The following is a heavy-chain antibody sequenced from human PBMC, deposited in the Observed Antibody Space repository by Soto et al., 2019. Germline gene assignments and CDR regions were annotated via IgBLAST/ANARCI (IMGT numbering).Heavy chain of an antibody. CDR3: ARGMGPYYGSGSYTALYYFDY. V-gene: IGHV1-18*04. J-gene: IGHJ4*02. Sequence: QVQLVQSGAEVKKPGASVKVYCKASGYTFTSYGISWVRQAPGQGLEWMGWISAYNGNTNYAQKLQGRVTMTTDTSTSTAYMELRSLRSDDTAVYYFARGMGPYYGSGSYTALYYFDYWGQGTLVTVSS. CDR2: ISAYNGNT. D-gene: IGHD3-10*01. CDR1: GYTFTSYG.